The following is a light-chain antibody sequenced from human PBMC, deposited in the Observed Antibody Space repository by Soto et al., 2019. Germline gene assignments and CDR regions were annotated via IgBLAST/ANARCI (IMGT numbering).Light chain of an antibody. Sequence: QSALTQPASVSGSPGQSITISCTGTIRDVGCYVSWYQQHPGKAPKLMIYEVSNRPSGVSNRFSGSKSVNTASLTISGLQAEDEADYYCRSYTSSNTVVFGGGTKLTVL. V-gene: IGLV2-14*01. CDR2: EVS. CDR3: RSYTSSNTVV. J-gene: IGLJ2*01. CDR1: IRDVGCY.